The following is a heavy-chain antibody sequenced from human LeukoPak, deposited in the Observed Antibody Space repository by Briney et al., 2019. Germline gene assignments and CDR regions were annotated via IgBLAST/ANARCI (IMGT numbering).Heavy chain of an antibody. V-gene: IGHV3-30-3*01. J-gene: IGHJ4*02. D-gene: IGHD6-6*01. Sequence: PGGSLRLSCAASGFSFSNFAMHWVRQAPGKGLEWVAVISYDGSNKYYADSVRGRFTISRDNSKNTLYLQMNSLRAEDTAVYYCARGVEYSSSFYHWGQGTLVTVSS. CDR2: ISYDGSNK. CDR1: GFSFSNFA. CDR3: ARGVEYSSSFYH.